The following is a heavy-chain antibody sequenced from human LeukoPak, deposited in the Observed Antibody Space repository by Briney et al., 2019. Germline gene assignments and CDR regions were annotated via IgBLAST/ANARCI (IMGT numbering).Heavy chain of an antibody. CDR1: GGSISSYY. J-gene: IGHJ4*02. D-gene: IGHD3-9*01. CDR3: ARPHSTFFDQDAAYYFDY. CDR2: INHSGST. Sequence: SETLSLTCTVSGGSISSYYWSWIRQPPGKGLEWIGEINHSGSTNYNPSLKSRVTISVDTSKNHFSLKLSSVTAADTAVYYCARPHSTFFDQDAAYYFDYWGQGTLVTVSS. V-gene: IGHV4-34*01.